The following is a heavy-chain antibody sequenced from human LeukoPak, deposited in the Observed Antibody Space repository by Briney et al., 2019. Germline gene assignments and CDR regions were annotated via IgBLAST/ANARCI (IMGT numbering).Heavy chain of an antibody. J-gene: IGHJ3*02. Sequence: PSQTLSLTRTVSGGSLTSFYWSCVRQPPGKGLEWVGYIYYSGSTNYSTSLKSRVTISVATSKYQFSLKLSSVTAADTAVYYCARHLGGSGSHDAFDIWGQGTMVTVSS. CDR2: IYYSGST. CDR1: GGSLTSFY. V-gene: IGHV4-59*08. CDR3: ARHLGGSGSHDAFDI. D-gene: IGHD3-10*01.